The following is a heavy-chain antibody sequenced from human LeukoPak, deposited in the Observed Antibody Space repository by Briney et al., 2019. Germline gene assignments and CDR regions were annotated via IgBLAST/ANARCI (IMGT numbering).Heavy chain of an antibody. J-gene: IGHJ4*02. Sequence: ASVKVSCKASGYIFISYYIHWVRQAPGQGLKWMGVINPSDGSTNYAQKYQDRVTVTRDTSTRTVYMQLSSLRSDDTAVYYCARDVAREFDYWGQGTLVTVSS. V-gene: IGHV1-46*01. CDR3: ARDVAREFDY. CDR1: GYIFISYY. CDR2: INPSDGST.